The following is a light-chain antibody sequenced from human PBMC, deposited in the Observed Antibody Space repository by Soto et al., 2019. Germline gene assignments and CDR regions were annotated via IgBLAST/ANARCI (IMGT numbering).Light chain of an antibody. CDR1: SSDVGSYNF. J-gene: IGLJ1*01. CDR3: ILYTTSSTYV. V-gene: IGLV2-14*01. Sequence: QSVLPQPASMSGSPGQSITISCTGTSSDVGSYNFVSWYQQLPGKAPKLMIYEVSNRPSGVSNRFSGSKSGNTASLTISGLQAEDEADYYCILYTTSSTYVFGRGTQVAL. CDR2: EVS.